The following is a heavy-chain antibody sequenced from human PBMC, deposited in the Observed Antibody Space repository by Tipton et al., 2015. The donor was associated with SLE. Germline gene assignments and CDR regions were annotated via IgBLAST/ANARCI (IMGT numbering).Heavy chain of an antibody. CDR2: IYTSGST. J-gene: IGHJ2*01. CDR3: ARDRCSSSSCYSSNWNFDL. V-gene: IGHV4-61*02. Sequence: TLSLTCTVSGGSISSGSYYWSWIRQPAGKGLEWIGRIYTSGSTNYNPSLKSRVTISVDTSKNQFSLKLSSVTAADTAVYYCARDRCSSSSCYSSNWNFDLWGRGTLVTVSS. CDR1: GGSISSGSYY. D-gene: IGHD2-2*02.